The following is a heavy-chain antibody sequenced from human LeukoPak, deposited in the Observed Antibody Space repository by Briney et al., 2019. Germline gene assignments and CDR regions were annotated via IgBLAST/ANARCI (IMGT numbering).Heavy chain of an antibody. Sequence: GGAVKVSCKASGYTFTSYGISWVRQAPGQGLEGMGWISDYNGKTNYAQKLQGRVTMTTDTSTSTAYMELRSLRSDDTAVYYCARGARESEFDPWGQGTLVTVSS. CDR2: ISDYNGKT. D-gene: IGHD3-3*01. CDR3: ARGARESEFDP. CDR1: GYTFTSYG. J-gene: IGHJ5*02. V-gene: IGHV1-18*01.